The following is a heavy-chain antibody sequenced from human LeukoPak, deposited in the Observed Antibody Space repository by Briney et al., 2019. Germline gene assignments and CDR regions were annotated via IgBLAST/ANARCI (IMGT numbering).Heavy chain of an antibody. CDR1: GGSISSGSYY. V-gene: IGHV4-61*02. J-gene: IGHJ5*02. Sequence: SETLSLTCTVSGGSISSGSYYWSWIRQPAGKGLEWIGRIYTSGSTNYNPSLKSRVTISVDTSKNQFSLKLSSVTAADTAVYYCARSRNVEGSSWSDPWGQGTLVTVSS. CDR2: IYTSGST. D-gene: IGHD3-10*01. CDR3: ARSRNVEGSSWSDP.